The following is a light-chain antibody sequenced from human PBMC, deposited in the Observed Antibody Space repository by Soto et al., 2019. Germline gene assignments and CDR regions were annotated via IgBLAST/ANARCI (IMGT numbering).Light chain of an antibody. J-gene: IGKJ2*01. CDR3: MQALQTPYT. CDR2: LGS. Sequence: DIVMTQSPLSLPVTPGEPASFSCRSSQSLLHSNGYNYLDWYLQKPGQSPQLLIYLGSNRASGVPDRFSGSGSGTDFTLKISRVEAEDVGVYCCMQALQTPYTFGQGTKLEIK. V-gene: IGKV2-28*01. CDR1: QSLLHSNGYNY.